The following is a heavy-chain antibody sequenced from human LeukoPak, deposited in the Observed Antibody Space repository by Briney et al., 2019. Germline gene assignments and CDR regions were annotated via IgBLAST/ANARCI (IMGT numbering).Heavy chain of an antibody. CDR2: IIPISGTS. J-gene: IGHJ4*02. Sequence: SVKVSCKASGGTFSTFAINWLRQAPGQGLEWMGGIIPISGTSKTTQKFQGRVTISADKFTSTVFMDLSSLRSEDTAVYYCARQLSAYNMGGDPFNYWGQGTLVTVSS. CDR1: GGTFSTFA. CDR3: ARQLSAYNMGGDPFNY. V-gene: IGHV1-69*06. D-gene: IGHD3-16*02.